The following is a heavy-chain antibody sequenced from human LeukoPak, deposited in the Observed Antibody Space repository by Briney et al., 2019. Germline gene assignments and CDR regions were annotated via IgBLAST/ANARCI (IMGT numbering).Heavy chain of an antibody. CDR2: IKQDGSEK. CDR1: GFIFSNFF. Sequence: GSLRLSCSASGFIFSNFFISWVRPAPGKGLEGVASIKQDGSEKYYVDSVRGRFTISRDNTMNSLYLQMSSLRAEDTAVYYCATDRGWRTTGYYLYYFEYWGQGTLVTFSS. D-gene: IGHD3-9*01. V-gene: IGHV3-7*01. J-gene: IGHJ4*02. CDR3: ATDRGWRTTGYYLYYFEY.